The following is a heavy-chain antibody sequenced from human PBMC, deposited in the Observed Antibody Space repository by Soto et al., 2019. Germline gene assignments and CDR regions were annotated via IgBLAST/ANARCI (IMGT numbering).Heavy chain of an antibody. D-gene: IGHD6-13*01. J-gene: IGHJ6*04. V-gene: IGHV1-69*01. CDR2: IIPIFGTA. CDR3: ARDWYSSSWYPLAYYYYGMDV. Sequence: QVQLVQSGAEVKKPGSSVKVSCKASGGTFSSYAISWVRQAPGQGLEWMVGIIPIFGTANYAQKFQGRVTITADESTSTAYMELSSLRSEDTAVYYCARDWYSSSWYPLAYYYYGMDVWGKGTTVTVSS. CDR1: GGTFSSYA.